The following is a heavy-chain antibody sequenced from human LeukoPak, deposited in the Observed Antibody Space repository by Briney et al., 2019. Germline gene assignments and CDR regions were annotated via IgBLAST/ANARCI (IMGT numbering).Heavy chain of an antibody. Sequence: GASVKVSCKASGGTFSRYGISWVRQAPGQGLEWMGGITPIFGTPNHAQKFQGRVTMTTDASTDTAYMELSSLRSEDTAVYYCARGWGTTGPWGQGTLVTVSS. D-gene: IGHD1-1*01. V-gene: IGHV1-69*05. CDR1: GGTFSRYG. J-gene: IGHJ5*02. CDR2: ITPIFGTP. CDR3: ARGWGTTGP.